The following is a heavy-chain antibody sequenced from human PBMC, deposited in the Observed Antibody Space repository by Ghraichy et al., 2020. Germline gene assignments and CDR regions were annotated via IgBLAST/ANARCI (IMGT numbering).Heavy chain of an antibody. V-gene: IGHV4-30-2*01. D-gene: IGHD3-9*01. J-gene: IGHJ3*02. CDR3: ATSEDDILTGGAFDI. CDR2: IYHSGST. CDR1: GGSISSGGYS. Sequence: SETLSLTCAVSGGSISSGGYSWSWIRQPPGKGLEWIGYIYHSGSTYYNPSLKSRVTISVDRSKNQFSLKLSSVTAADTAVYYCATSEDDILTGGAFDIWGQGTMVTVSS.